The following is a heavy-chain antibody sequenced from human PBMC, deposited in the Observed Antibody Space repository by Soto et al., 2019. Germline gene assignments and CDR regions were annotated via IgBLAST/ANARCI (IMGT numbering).Heavy chain of an antibody. J-gene: IGHJ4*02. CDR1: GFNFSDYY. Sequence: GGSLRLSCSGSGFNFSDYYLNWIRHTPEKGLEWVPSILSLESHKYYSASVMGRFSISRDNARRSLFLQMNNLRVEDTGIYFCATGLKDSSNRPSFDSWGPGTPVTVSS. CDR2: ILSLESHK. V-gene: IGHV3-11*01. CDR3: ATGLKDSSNRPSFDS. D-gene: IGHD2-15*01.